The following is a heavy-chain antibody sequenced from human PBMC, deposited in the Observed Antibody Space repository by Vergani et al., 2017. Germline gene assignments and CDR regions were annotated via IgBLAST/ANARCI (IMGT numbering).Heavy chain of an antibody. Sequence: QVQLQESGPGLVKPSETLSLTCTVSGYSISRGYYWGWIRQPPGKGLEWIGSIYHSVSTYYNPSLKSRVTISVDTSKNQFSLKLSSVTAADTAVYYCARVTYYGSGRYYGYYYGMDVWGQGTTVTVSS. CDR2: IYHSVST. CDR3: ARVTYYGSGRYYGYYYGMDV. CDR1: GYSISRGYY. D-gene: IGHD3-10*01. J-gene: IGHJ6*02. V-gene: IGHV4-38-2*02.